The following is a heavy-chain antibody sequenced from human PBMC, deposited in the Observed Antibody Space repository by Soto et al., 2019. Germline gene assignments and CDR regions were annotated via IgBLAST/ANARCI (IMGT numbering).Heavy chain of an antibody. CDR3: ARGGWDCSSTSCSFYGMDV. Sequence: SETLSLTCTVSGGSISSGGYYWSWIRQHPGKGLEWIGYIYYSGSTYYNPSLRSRVTISVDTSKNQFSLKLSSVTAADTAVYYCARGGWDCSSTSCSFYGMDVWGQGTTVTVSS. V-gene: IGHV4-31*03. CDR2: IYYSGST. J-gene: IGHJ6*02. D-gene: IGHD2-2*01. CDR1: GGSISSGGYY.